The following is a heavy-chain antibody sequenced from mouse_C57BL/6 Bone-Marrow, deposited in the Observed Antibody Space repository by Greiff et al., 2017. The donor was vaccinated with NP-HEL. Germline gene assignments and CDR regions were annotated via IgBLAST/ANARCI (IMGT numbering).Heavy chain of an antibody. V-gene: IGHV1-81*01. Sequence: QVQLQQSGAELARPGASVKLSCKASGYTFTSYGISWVKQRTGQGLEWIGEIYPRSGNTYYNEKFKGKATLTADKSSSTAYMELRSLTSEDSAVYFCARWHYYGSSYEYFDVWGTGTTVTVSS. CDR2: IYPRSGNT. CDR1: GYTFTSYG. CDR3: ARWHYYGSSYEYFDV. D-gene: IGHD1-1*01. J-gene: IGHJ1*03.